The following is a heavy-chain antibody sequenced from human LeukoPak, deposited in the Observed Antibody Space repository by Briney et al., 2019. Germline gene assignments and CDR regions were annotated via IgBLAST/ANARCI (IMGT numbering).Heavy chain of an antibody. CDR1: GYSISSGYY. J-gene: IGHJ4*02. CDR3: ARHSDYYILTGYYPWYFDY. V-gene: IGHV4-38-2*01. D-gene: IGHD3-9*01. Sequence: SETLSLTCAVSGYSISSGYYWGWIRQPPGKGLEWIGSMHHSGSTDYNPSLRRRVTISVDTSKNQFSLKLRSVTAADTAVYYCARHSDYYILTGYYPWYFDYWGQGTLVTVSS. CDR2: MHHSGST.